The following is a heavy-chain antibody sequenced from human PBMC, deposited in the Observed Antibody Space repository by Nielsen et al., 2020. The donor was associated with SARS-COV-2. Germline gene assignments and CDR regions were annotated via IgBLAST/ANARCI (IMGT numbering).Heavy chain of an antibody. CDR2: INTDGSST. CDR3: AREPHDYEGYYYYGMDV. CDR1: GFTFSAYW. D-gene: IGHD4-17*01. Sequence: GESLKISCAASGFTFSAYWMHWVRQAPGKGLVWVSRINTDGSSTNYADSVKGRFTISRDNAKNSLYLQMNSLRAEDTAVYYCAREPHDYEGYYYYGMDVWGQGTTVTVSS. V-gene: IGHV3-74*01. J-gene: IGHJ6*02.